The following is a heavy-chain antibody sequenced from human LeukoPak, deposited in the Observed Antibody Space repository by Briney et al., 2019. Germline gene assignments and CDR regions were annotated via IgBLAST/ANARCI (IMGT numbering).Heavy chain of an antibody. V-gene: IGHV4-39*07. CDR1: GDSISSSSYY. CDR3: AREDSGSYYNYYYFYMDV. J-gene: IGHJ6*03. CDR2: IYYSGST. Sequence: SETLSLTCTVSGDSISSSSYYWGWIRQPPGKGLEWIGSIYYSGSTYYNPSLKSRVTISVDTSKNQFSLKLSSVTAADTAVYYCAREDSGSYYNYYYFYMDVWGKGTTVTISS. D-gene: IGHD3-10*01.